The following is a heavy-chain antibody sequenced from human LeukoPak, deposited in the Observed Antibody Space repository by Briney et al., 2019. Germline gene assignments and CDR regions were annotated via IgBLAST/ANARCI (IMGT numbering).Heavy chain of an antibody. CDR1: GFTFSSYA. CDR3: AKDRSGWYYFDY. D-gene: IGHD6-19*01. V-gene: IGHV3-23*01. Sequence: GGSLTLSCAASGFTFSSYAMSWVRQAPGKGLEWVSAISGSGGSTYYADSVKGRFTISRDNSKNTLYLQMNSLRAEDTAVYYCAKDRSGWYYFDYWGQGTLVTVSS. J-gene: IGHJ4*02. CDR2: ISGSGGST.